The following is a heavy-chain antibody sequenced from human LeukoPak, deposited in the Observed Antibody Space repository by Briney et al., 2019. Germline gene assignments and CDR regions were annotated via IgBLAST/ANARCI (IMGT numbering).Heavy chain of an antibody. J-gene: IGHJ6*03. Sequence: SETLSLTCTVSGGSISSYYWSWIRQPPGKGLEWIGYIYYSGSTNYNPFLKSRVTISVDTSKNQFSLKLSSVTAADTAVYYCARDFRSPNYYYYMDVWGKGTTVTVSS. CDR1: GGSISSYY. CDR2: IYYSGST. V-gene: IGHV4-59*01. CDR3: ARDFRSPNYYYYMDV.